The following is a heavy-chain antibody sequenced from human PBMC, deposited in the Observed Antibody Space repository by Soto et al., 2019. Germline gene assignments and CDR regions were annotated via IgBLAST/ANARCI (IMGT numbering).Heavy chain of an antibody. CDR1: GGTFSSYA. V-gene: IGHV1-69*13. CDR3: ASGYCISTRCYAFDY. CDR2: IIPIFGTA. D-gene: IGHD2-2*03. Sequence: SVKVSCKASGGTFSSYAISWVRQAPGQGLEWMGGIIPIFGTANYAQKFQGRVTITADESTSTAYMELSSLRSEDTAVYYCASGYCISTRCYAFDYWGQGTLVTVS. J-gene: IGHJ4*02.